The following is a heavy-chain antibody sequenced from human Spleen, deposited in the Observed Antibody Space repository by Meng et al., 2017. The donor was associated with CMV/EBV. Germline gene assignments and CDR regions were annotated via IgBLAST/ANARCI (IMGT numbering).Heavy chain of an antibody. CDR3: AMDRPYRRSIRGAHYGMDV. V-gene: IGHV1-2*02. D-gene: IGHD6-6*01. Sequence: SVKVSCKASGYTFTAYYMHWLRQAPGQGLEWMAWINPNTGVTGYAQHLQGKVTMTEDTSTDTAYMELSSLRSEDTAVYYCAMDRPYRRSIRGAHYGMDVWGQGTTVTVSS. CDR2: INPNTGVT. J-gene: IGHJ6*02. CDR1: GYTFTAYY.